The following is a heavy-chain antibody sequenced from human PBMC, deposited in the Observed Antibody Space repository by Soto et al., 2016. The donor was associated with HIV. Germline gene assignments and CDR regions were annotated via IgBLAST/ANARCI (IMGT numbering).Heavy chain of an antibody. CDR1: GFTFSSHG. J-gene: IGHJ4*02. D-gene: IGHD3-16*01. V-gene: IGHV3-23*01. CDR3: AKXDRLXLQY. Sequence: EVQLLESGGTLAQPGGSLRLSCAASGFTFSSHGMSWVRQIPGKGLEWVAEISGSGVTTYHAGSMKGRFIISRDNSKNMVYLEMNNLRVEDTARYFCAKXDRLXLQYWGQGTLVTVSS. CDR2: ISGSGVTT.